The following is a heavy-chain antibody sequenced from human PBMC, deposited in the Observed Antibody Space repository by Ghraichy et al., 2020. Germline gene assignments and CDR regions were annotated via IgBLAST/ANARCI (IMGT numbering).Heavy chain of an antibody. V-gene: IGHV4-34*01. D-gene: IGHD6-13*01. CDR1: GGSFSGYY. CDR3: ARRSRIAAAGHPGGSFDY. Sequence: SETLSLTCAVYGGSFSGYYWSWIRQPPGKGLEWIGEINHSGSTNYNPSLKSRVTISVDTSKNQFSLKLSSVTAADTAVYYCARRSRIAAAGHPGGSFDYWGQGTLVTVSS. J-gene: IGHJ4*02. CDR2: INHSGST.